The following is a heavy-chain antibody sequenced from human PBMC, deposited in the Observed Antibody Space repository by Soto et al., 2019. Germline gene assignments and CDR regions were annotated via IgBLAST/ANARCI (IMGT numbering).Heavy chain of an antibody. CDR1: GGSISSGDYY. J-gene: IGHJ4*02. CDR3: ARDRGMATISGLDY. CDR2: IYYSGST. D-gene: IGHD5-12*01. V-gene: IGHV4-30-4*01. Sequence: PSETLSLTCTVSGGSISSGDYYWSWIRQPPGKGLEWIGYIYYSGSTYYNPSLNSRVTISVDTSKNQFSLKLSSVTAADTAVYYCARDRGMATISGLDYWGQGTLVTAPQ.